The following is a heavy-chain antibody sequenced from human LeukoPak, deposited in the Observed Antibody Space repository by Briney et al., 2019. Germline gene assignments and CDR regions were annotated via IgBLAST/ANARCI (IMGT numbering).Heavy chain of an antibody. V-gene: IGHV4-34*01. Sequence: SETLSLTCAVYGGSFSGYYWSWIRQPPGKGLEWIGDINHSGSTNYNPSLKSRVTISVDTSKNQFSLKLSSVTAADTAVYYCATLPMSAWELPTHYFDYWGQGTLVTVSS. CDR1: GGSFSGYY. CDR2: INHSGST. D-gene: IGHD1-26*01. CDR3: ATLPMSAWELPTHYFDY. J-gene: IGHJ4*02.